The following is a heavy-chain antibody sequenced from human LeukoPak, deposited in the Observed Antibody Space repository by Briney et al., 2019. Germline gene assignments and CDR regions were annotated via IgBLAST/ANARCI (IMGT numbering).Heavy chain of an antibody. CDR3: ARGAELRYFDYLDY. D-gene: IGHD3-9*01. CDR1: GGSISNGDYY. Sequence: SETLSLTCTVSGGSISNGDYYWSWIRQPPGKGLEWIGYIYYSGSTYYNPSLKSRVTISVDTSKNRFSLKLSSVTAADTAVYYCARGAELRYFDYLDYWGQGTLVTVSS. J-gene: IGHJ4*02. V-gene: IGHV4-30-4*01. CDR2: IYYSGST.